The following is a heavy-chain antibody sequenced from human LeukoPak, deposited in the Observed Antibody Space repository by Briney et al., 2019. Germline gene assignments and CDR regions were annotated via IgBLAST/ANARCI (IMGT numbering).Heavy chain of an antibody. CDR1: GYSFTSYW. V-gene: IGHV5-51*01. J-gene: IGHJ4*02. Sequence: GESLKISCQGSGYSFTSYWIGWVRQVPGKGLEWMGIIHPGDSDTRYSPSFQGQVTISADKSISTAYLQWSSLKASDTAMYYCARFSIFPYYDFWSGYYGYWGQGTLVTVCS. D-gene: IGHD3-3*01. CDR3: ARFSIFPYYDFWSGYYGY. CDR2: IHPGDSDT.